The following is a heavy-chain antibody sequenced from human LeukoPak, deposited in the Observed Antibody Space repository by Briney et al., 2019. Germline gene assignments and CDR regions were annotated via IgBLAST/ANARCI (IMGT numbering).Heavy chain of an antibody. V-gene: IGHV3-53*05. CDR1: GFTVSSNY. J-gene: IGHJ4*02. CDR3: AKMGGTVGDTGFDY. D-gene: IGHD1-1*01. Sequence: GGSLRLSCAASGFTVSSNYMSWVRQAPRKGLEWVSVIYSGGGTYYADSVKGRFTISRDDSKNTLFLQMNSLRAEDTAMYYCAKMGGTVGDTGFDYWGRGTLVTVSS. CDR2: IYSGGGT.